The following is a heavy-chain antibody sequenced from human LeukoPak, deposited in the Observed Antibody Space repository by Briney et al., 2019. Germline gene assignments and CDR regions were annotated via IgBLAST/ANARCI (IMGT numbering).Heavy chain of an antibody. CDR2: IRYDGSNK. V-gene: IGHV3-30*02. CDR1: GFTFSSYG. D-gene: IGHD2-15*01. Sequence: GGSLRLSCAASGFTFSSYGMHWVRQAPGKGLEWVAFIRYDGSNKYYADSVKGRFTISRDNSKNTLYLQMNSLRAEDTAVYYCARAQDIVVVVAATPVEPWGQGTLVTVSS. J-gene: IGHJ5*02. CDR3: ARAQDIVVVVAATPVEP.